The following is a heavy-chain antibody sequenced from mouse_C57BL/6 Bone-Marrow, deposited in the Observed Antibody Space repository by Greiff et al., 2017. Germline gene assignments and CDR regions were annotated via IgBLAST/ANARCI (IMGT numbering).Heavy chain of an antibody. CDR2: IRSKSNNYAT. Sequence: EVHLVESGGGLVQPKGSLKLSCAASGFSFNTYAMTWVRQAPGKGLEWVARIRSKSNNYATYYADSGKDRFTISRDDSESMLYLQMNNLKTEDTAMYYCVRGLRHWYFDVWGTGTTVTVSS. D-gene: IGHD1-2*01. J-gene: IGHJ1*03. V-gene: IGHV10-1*01. CDR3: VRGLRHWYFDV. CDR1: GFSFNTYA.